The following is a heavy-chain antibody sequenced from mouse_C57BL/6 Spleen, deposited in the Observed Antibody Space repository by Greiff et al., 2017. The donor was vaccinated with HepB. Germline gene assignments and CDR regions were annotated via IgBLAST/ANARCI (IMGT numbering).Heavy chain of an antibody. V-gene: IGHV1-22*01. J-gene: IGHJ4*01. CDR2: INPNNGGT. CDR1: GYTFTDYN. Sequence: VQLQQSGPELVKPGASVKMSCKASGYTFTDYNMHWVKQSHGKSLEWIGYINPNNGGTSYNQKFKGKATLTVNKSSSTAYMELRSLTSEDSAVYYCARSRGLRGYAMDDWGQGTSVTVSS. CDR3: ARSRGLRGYAMDD. D-gene: IGHD2-4*01.